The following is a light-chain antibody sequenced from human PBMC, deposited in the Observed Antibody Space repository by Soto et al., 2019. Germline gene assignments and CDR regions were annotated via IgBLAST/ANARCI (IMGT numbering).Light chain of an antibody. CDR1: QSVSSRY. J-gene: IGKJ5*01. CDR3: QQYGRSPWIT. Sequence: EIVLTQSPGTLSLSPGERATLSCRASQSVSSRYLAWYQQKPGQAPRLLIYGASSRATGIPDRFSGSGSGTDFTLTISRREPEDFAGYYCQQYGRSPWITFGQGTRLDIK. CDR2: GAS. V-gene: IGKV3-20*01.